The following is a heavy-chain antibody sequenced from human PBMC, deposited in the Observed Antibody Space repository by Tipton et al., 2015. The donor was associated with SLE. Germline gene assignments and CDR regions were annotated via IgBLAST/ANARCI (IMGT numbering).Heavy chain of an antibody. V-gene: IGHV4-39*07. D-gene: IGHD6-13*01. CDR2: MYYGGSI. Sequence: TLSLTCTVSGGSISRSSYYWVWIRQSPGKGLEWLGSMYYGGSIYYNPSLKSRVTISVDTSETQFSLKLSSVTAADTAVYYCATSSSSRLDFDYWGQGTMVTVSS. CDR1: GGSISRSSYY. CDR3: ATSSSSRLDFDY. J-gene: IGHJ4*02.